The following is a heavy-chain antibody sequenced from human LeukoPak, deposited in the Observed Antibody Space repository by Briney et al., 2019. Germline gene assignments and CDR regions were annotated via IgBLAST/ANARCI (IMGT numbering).Heavy chain of an antibody. J-gene: IGHJ4*02. V-gene: IGHV4-59*01. Sequence: SETLSLTCTVSGDSIRSYYWSWIRQPPGKGLEWIGYVYSRGRTDYNPSLKSRVTISVDTSKNQFSLKLRSVTDADTAIYYCARENGNSYDLDYWGQGTLVTVSS. D-gene: IGHD5-12*01. CDR3: ARENGNSYDLDY. CDR1: GDSIRSYY. CDR2: VYSRGRT.